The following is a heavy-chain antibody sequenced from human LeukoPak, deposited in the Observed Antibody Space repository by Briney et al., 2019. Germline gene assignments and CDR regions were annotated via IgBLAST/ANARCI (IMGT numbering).Heavy chain of an antibody. CDR1: GGSISSNF. J-gene: IGHJ6*03. V-gene: IGHV4-59*01. CDR3: ARVVYSGYDFRGAMDV. D-gene: IGHD5-12*01. Sequence: PSETLSLTCTVSGGSISSNFWSWIRQPPGKGLEYIGYIYNSGTTNYNPSLKSRVTISVDTSKNQFSLKLSSVTAADTAVYYCARVVYSGYDFRGAMDVWGKGTTVTVSS. CDR2: IYNSGTT.